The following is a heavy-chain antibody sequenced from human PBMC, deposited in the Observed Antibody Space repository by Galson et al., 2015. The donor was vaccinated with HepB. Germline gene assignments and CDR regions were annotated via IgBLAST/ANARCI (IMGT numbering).Heavy chain of an antibody. CDR3: ARDPSRKVVPAAIVDGMDV. D-gene: IGHD2-2*02. Sequence: SLRLSCAASGFTFSSYGMHWVRQAPGKGLEWVAVIWYDGSNKYYADSVKGRFTISRDNSKNTLYLQMNSLRAEDMAVYYCARDPSRKVVPAAIVDGMDVWGQGTTVTVSS. V-gene: IGHV3-33*08. CDR2: IWYDGSNK. CDR1: GFTFSSYG. J-gene: IGHJ6*02.